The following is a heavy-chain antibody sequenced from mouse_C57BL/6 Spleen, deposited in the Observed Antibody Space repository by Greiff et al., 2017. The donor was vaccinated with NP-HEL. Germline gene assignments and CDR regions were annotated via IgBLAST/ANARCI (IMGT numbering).Heavy chain of an antibody. D-gene: IGHD3-1*01. J-gene: IGHJ4*01. Sequence: EVKLVESGGGLVQPKGSLKLSCAASGFSFNTYAMNWVRQAPGKGLEWVARIRSKSNNYATYYVDSVKDRFTISRDDSESMLYLQMNNLKTEDTAMYYCVRHQLDYWGQGTSVTVSS. CDR3: VRHQLDY. V-gene: IGHV10-1*01. CDR1: GFSFNTYA. CDR2: IRSKSNNYAT.